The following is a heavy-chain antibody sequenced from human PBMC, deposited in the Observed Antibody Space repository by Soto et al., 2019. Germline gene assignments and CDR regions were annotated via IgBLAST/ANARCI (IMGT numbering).Heavy chain of an antibody. V-gene: IGHV4-4*07. CDR3: ARESTVAGTDNWFDS. D-gene: IGHD6-13*01. CDR2: IYTSGST. CDR1: GAFISGYY. J-gene: IGHJ5*01. Sequence: TSETLSLTCTVSGAFISGYYWSWIRQPAGKGLEWIGRIYTSGSTKYSPSLKSRATMSVDTSKKQFSLKLNSVTAADTAVYYCARESTVAGTDNWFDSWGQGTLVTVSS.